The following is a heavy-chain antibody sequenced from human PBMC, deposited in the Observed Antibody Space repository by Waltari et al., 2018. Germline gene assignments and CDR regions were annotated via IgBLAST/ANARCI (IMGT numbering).Heavy chain of an antibody. Sequence: WWSWVRQSPEKGLEWIGQVHHSGKTHYNPSLQSRVTISVDKPKNQFSLNLNSVTGADTAVYYCAGDCAIGLFFDYWGRGTLVTVSS. J-gene: IGHJ4*02. V-gene: IGHV4-4*02. CDR2: VHHSGKT. CDR3: AGDCAIGLFFDY. CDR1: W. D-gene: IGHD2-2*01.